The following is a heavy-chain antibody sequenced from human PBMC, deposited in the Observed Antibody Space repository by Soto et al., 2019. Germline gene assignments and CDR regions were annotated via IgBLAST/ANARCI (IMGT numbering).Heavy chain of an antibody. CDR1: GYTFTSYY. D-gene: IGHD2-21*02. V-gene: IGHV1-46*01. CDR2: INPSGGST. J-gene: IGHJ4*02. CDR3: ARGGPPSHIVVVTDPFDY. Sequence: ASVKVSCKASGYTFTSYYMHWVRQAPGQGLEWMGIINPSGGSTSYAQKFQGRVTMTRDTSTSTVYMELSSLRSEDTAVYYCARGGPPSHIVVVTDPFDYWGQGTLVTVSS.